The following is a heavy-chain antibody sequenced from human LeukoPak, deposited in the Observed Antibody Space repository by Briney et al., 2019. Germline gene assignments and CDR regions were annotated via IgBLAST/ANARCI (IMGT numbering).Heavy chain of an antibody. CDR3: ARDRGGTDLYYYYYGTDV. V-gene: IGHV4-59*01. Sequence: SETLSLTCTVSGGSISSYYWSWVRQPPGKGLEWIGYIYYSGSTNYNPSLKSRVTISVDTSKNQFSLKLSSVTAADTAVYYCARDRGGTDLYYYYYGTDVWGQGTTVTVSS. CDR2: IYYSGST. CDR1: GGSISSYY. J-gene: IGHJ6*02. D-gene: IGHD2-15*01.